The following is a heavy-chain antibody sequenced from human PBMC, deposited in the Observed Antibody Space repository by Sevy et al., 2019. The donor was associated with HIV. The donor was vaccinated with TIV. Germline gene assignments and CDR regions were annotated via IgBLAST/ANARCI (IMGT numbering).Heavy chain of an antibody. CDR3: VRAIAADGSF. CDR2: IKQDGSVK. D-gene: IGHD6-13*01. CDR1: RFTLNSYW. J-gene: IGHJ4*02. V-gene: IGHV3-7*01. Sequence: GGSLRLSCVASRFTLNSYWMSWVRQAPGKGLEWVANIKQDGSVKYYLDSVKGRFTISRDNARNSLYLQMNSLRVEDTALYYCVRAIAADGSFWGQGTLVTVSS.